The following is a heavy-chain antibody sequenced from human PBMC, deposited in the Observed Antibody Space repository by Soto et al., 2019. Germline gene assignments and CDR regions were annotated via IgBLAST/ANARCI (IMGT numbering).Heavy chain of an antibody. V-gene: IGHV3-48*01. Sequence: GRFTISRDNAKNSLFLQMNTLRAEDTAVYYCARDGVAGTSWVGYWGQGTLVIVSS. CDR3: ARDGVAGTSWVGY. J-gene: IGHJ4*02. D-gene: IGHD6-19*01.